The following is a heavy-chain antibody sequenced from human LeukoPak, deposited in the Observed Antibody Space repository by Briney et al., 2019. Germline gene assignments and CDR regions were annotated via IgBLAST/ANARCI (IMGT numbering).Heavy chain of an antibody. V-gene: IGHV4-34*01. CDR1: GGSFSGYY. CDR2: INHSGST. J-gene: IGHJ4*02. CDR3: ARGSIVVVPAAKGGDWTGGFPGLDY. Sequence: PSETLSLTCAVYGGSFSGYYWSWIRQPPGKGLEWIGEINHSGSTNYNPSLKSRVTISVDTSKNQFSLKLSSVTAADTAVYYCARGSIVVVPAAKGGDWTGGFPGLDYWGPGTLVTVSS. D-gene: IGHD2-2*01.